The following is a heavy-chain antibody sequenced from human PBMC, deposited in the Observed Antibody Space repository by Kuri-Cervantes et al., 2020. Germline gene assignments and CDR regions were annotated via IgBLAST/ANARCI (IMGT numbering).Heavy chain of an antibody. CDR1: GYTFTSYD. CDR2: MNPNSGNT. V-gene: IGHV1-8*01. CDR3: ARDSERESGGDSWFDP. J-gene: IGHJ5*02. Sequence: ASVKVSCKASGYTFTSYDINWVRQATGQGLEWTGWMNPNSGNTGYAQKFKGRVTMTRNTSISTAYMELSSLRSDDTAVYYCARDSERESGGDSWFDPWGQGTLVTVSS. D-gene: IGHD1-26*01.